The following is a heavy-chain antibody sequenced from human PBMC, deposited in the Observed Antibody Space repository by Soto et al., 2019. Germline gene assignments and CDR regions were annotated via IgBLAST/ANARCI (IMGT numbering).Heavy chain of an antibody. V-gene: IGHV3-48*02. J-gene: IGHJ4*02. CDR2: INSASTTT. CDR1: GFPFSSYA. CDR3: ARDLSH. Sequence: DVPLVESGGGLVQPGGSLRLSCAASGFPFSSYAMHWVRQAPGKGLEWISYINSASTTTLHADSVKGRFTVSRDNAKNSVYLQLSSLRHEDTAVYYCARDLSHWGQGTLVTVSS.